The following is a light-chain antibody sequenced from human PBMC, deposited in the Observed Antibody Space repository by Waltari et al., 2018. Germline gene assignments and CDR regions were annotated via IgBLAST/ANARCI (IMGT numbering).Light chain of an antibody. Sequence: QSVLTQPPSASGTPGQRVTIPCSVSSSNLGKNTVNWYQQLPGTAPKPVIYFNDLRPSGVPDRFSGSKSGASASLAISGLQSEDEADFHCAVWDDSLNGLIFGGGTKLTVL. V-gene: IGLV1-44*01. J-gene: IGLJ2*01. CDR3: AVWDDSLNGLI. CDR2: FND. CDR1: SSNLGKNT.